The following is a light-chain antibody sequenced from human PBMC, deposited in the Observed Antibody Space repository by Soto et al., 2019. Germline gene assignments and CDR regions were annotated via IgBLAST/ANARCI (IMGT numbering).Light chain of an antibody. J-gene: IGKJ2*01. Sequence: DIQMTQSPSTLSASVGDRVTISCRASESIRTWLAWYQQKPGKAPKLLIYDASSVESGVPSRFSGSGSGTEFTLTISSLQPDDFATYYCQQYHTNFGDAFGQGTKLGIK. CDR1: ESIRTW. CDR2: DAS. CDR3: QQYHTNFGDA. V-gene: IGKV1-5*01.